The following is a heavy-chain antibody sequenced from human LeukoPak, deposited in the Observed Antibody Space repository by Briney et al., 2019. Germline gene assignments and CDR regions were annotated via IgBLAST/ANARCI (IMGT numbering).Heavy chain of an antibody. CDR2: IIPILGIA. V-gene: IGHV1-69*02. CDR1: GGTFSSYT. CDR3: ARHDFWSGYYFDY. J-gene: IGHJ4*02. D-gene: IGHD3-3*01. Sequence: SVKVSCKASGGTFSSYTISWVRQAPGQGLEWMGRIIPILGIANYAQKFQGRVTITADKSTSTAYMELSSLRSEDTAVYYCARHDFWSGYYFDYWGQGTLVTVSS.